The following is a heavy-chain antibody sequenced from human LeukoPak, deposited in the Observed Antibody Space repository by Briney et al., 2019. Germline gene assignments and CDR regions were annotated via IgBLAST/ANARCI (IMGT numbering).Heavy chain of an antibody. CDR2: IKHDGST. V-gene: IGHV4-34*01. Sequence: SETLSLTCAVYGGSFSGDFWSWIRQSPGKGLEWIGEIKHDGSTTYNPSLESRVTMSVDTSTNQISLEMTSVTAADTANYCARDRRVGGSFNWFDPWGQGTLVTVSS. CDR1: GGSFSGDF. CDR3: ARDRRVGGSFNWFDP. D-gene: IGHD1-26*01. J-gene: IGHJ5*02.